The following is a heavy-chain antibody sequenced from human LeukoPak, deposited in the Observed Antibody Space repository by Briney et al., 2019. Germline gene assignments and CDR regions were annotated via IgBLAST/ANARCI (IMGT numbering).Heavy chain of an antibody. Sequence: PGGTLRLSCAASGFNFKNYGMSWVRQAPGKGLEWVSDISGSAGTTHYADSVKGRFTISRDNSKNTLYLQMNSLRAEDSAVYYCAKVLDLYSNDLVRGWFDPWGQGTLVTVSP. D-gene: IGHD3-10*01. J-gene: IGHJ5*02. V-gene: IGHV3-23*01. CDR2: ISGSAGTT. CDR3: AKVLDLYSNDLVRGWFDP. CDR1: GFNFKNYG.